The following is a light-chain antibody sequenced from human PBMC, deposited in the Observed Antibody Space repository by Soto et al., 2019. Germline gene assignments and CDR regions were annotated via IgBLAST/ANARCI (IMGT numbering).Light chain of an antibody. V-gene: IGKV3-15*01. CDR1: QSVSNS. J-gene: IGKJ1*01. CDR3: HQYYDWPPWT. Sequence: EIVFTQSPGTLSLSPGERATLSCRASQSVSNSLAWYRQRPGQPPSLLIYATSTRATGVPARFTGSGSGTEFTLTISSLQSEDFAVYYCHQYYDWPPWTFGQGTKVDIK. CDR2: ATS.